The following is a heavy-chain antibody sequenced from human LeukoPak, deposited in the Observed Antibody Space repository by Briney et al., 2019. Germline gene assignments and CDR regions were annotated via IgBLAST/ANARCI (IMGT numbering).Heavy chain of an antibody. V-gene: IGHV3-30-3*01. D-gene: IGHD4-17*01. CDR2: ISYDGSNK. CDR1: GFTFSSYA. J-gene: IGHJ1*01. Sequence: GRSLRLSCAASGFTFSSYAMHWVRQAPGKGLEWVAVISYDGSNKYYADSMKGRFTISRDNSKNTLYLQMNSLRAEDTAVYYCAGSTDDAEYFQHWGQGTLVTVSS. CDR3: AGSTDDAEYFQH.